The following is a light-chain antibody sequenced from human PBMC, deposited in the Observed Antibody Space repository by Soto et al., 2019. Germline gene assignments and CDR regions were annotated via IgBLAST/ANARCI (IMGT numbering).Light chain of an antibody. CDR2: DVS. V-gene: IGLV2-14*01. CDR1: SSDVGGYNY. CDR3: SSNTSSSTPHVV. Sequence: QSALTQPASVSGSPGQSITISCTGTSSDVGGYNYVSWYQQYPGKAPKLMIYDVSNRPSGVSNRFSGSKSGNTASLTISGLQAEDEADYYCSSNTSSSTPHVVFGGGTKLTVL. J-gene: IGLJ2*01.